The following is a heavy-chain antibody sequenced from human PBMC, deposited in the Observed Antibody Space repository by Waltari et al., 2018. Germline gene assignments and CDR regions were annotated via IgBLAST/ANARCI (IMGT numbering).Heavy chain of an antibody. CDR1: SGSIINYY. CDR2: IFSSGNT. CDR3: ARHPSRGSPGADAFDV. D-gene: IGHD1-26*01. J-gene: IGHJ3*01. V-gene: IGHV4-59*08. Sequence: QVQLQESGPGLVRPSETLSLTCTVSSGSIINYYWSWIRQSPEKGLEWIGYIFSSGNTNYSPSLRRRITISVDTSKNQLSLRLGSVTADDSAVYYCARHPSRGSPGADAFDVWGQGAMVTVSA.